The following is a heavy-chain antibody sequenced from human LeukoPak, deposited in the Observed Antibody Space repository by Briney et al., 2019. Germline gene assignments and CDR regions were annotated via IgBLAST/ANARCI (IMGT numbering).Heavy chain of an antibody. CDR2: IIPTLDVA. V-gene: IGHV1-69*04. CDR3: TREGVYSPDPTSYHRLPFDI. Sequence: ASVKVSCKASGDNFSSYVFTWVRQAPGQGLEWMGRIIPTLDVANFAQKFKGRVSITADKSTNTAHLELSNLRSEDTAVYYCTREGVYSPDPTSYHRLPFDIWGKGTVVIVSS. J-gene: IGHJ3*02. CDR1: GDNFSSYV. D-gene: IGHD3-16*02.